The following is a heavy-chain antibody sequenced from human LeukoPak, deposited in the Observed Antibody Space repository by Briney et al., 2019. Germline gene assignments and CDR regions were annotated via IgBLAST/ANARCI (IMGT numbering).Heavy chain of an antibody. Sequence: GASVKVSCKASGYTLTSYGIRGVRQAAGKGVEWMGWISDYNCNTNYAQTLQGRVTMTTDKSTSTAYMELRSLRSDDTAVYYCARDDPYSGYDYSVYYYGMDVWGQGTTVTVSS. CDR3: ARDDPYSGYDYSVYYYGMDV. CDR1: GYTLTSYG. D-gene: IGHD5-12*01. CDR2: ISDYNCNT. V-gene: IGHV1-18*01. J-gene: IGHJ6*02.